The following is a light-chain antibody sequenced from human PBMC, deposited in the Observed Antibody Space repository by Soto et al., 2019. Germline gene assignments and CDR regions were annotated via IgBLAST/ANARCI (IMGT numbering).Light chain of an antibody. V-gene: IGLV3-21*02. Sequence: SYELTQPPSVSLAPGQTARITCGGNNIESKSVHWYQQKPGQAPVLVVYDDSDRPSGIPERFSGSSSGNTATLTISRVEAGDEADYFCQVWDTTTTHRVFXGGTKVTVL. CDR3: QVWDTTTTHRV. J-gene: IGLJ2*01. CDR2: DDS. CDR1: NIESKS.